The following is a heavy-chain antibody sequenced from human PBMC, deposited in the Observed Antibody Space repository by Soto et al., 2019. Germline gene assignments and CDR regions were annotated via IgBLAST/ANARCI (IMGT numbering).Heavy chain of an antibody. CDR3: ARGATLPAMAELSVVVAAYDAFDI. V-gene: IGHV1-2*04. J-gene: IGHJ3*02. D-gene: IGHD2-15*01. Sequence: ASVKVSCKASGYTFTGYYMHWVRQAPGQGLEWMGWINPNSGGTNYAQKFQGWVTMTRDTSISTAYMELSRLRSDDTAVYYCARGATLPAMAELSVVVAAYDAFDIWGQGTMVTVSS. CDR1: GYTFTGYY. CDR2: INPNSGGT.